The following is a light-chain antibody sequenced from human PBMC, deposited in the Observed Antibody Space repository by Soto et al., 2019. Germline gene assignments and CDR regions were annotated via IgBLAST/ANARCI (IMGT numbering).Light chain of an antibody. CDR1: QSIDNY. CDR2: GTS. Sequence: DIQMTQSPSSLSASVGDRVTITCRASQSIDNYLNWYQHKPGEAPKLLIYGTSTLESGVPSRFSGSGSGTEFTLTISSLQPEDFATYYCQHLNGYPITFGQGTRLEIK. J-gene: IGKJ5*01. V-gene: IGKV1-9*01. CDR3: QHLNGYPIT.